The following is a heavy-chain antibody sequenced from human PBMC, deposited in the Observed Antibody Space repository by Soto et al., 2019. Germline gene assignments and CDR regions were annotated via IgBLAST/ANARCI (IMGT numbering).Heavy chain of an antibody. Sequence: GGSLRLSCTVSGFTFSSYSMNWVRQAPGKGLEWVSSISSSSSYIYYADSVKGRFTISRDNAKNSLYLQMNSLRAEDTAVYYWARGHYSSGWSHFDSWGQGTLVTVSS. CDR3: ARGHYSSGWSHFDS. J-gene: IGHJ4*02. CDR2: ISSSSSYI. CDR1: GFTFSSYS. V-gene: IGHV3-21*01. D-gene: IGHD6-19*01.